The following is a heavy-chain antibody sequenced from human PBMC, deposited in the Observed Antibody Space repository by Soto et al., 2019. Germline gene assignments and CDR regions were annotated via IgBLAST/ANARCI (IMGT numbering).Heavy chain of an antibody. CDR1: GGSFSSGGYY. D-gene: IGHD3-3*01. CDR2: IYYSGST. V-gene: IGHV4-31*01. CDR3: XXXXGIXIFGAVTTXXXXXX. J-gene: IGHJ1*01. Sequence: QVQLQESGPGLVKPSQTLSLTCTVSGGSFSSGGYYWTWIRQHPGKGLELIGYIYYSGSTYYNPSXXXXXXXXLXTSXXXXXXXXXXXXXXXXXXXXXXXXXGIXIFGAVTTXXXXXXWGQXALV.